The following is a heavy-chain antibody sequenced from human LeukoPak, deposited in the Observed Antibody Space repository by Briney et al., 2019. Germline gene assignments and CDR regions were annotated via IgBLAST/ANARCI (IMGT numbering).Heavy chain of an antibody. D-gene: IGHD3-16*01. CDR3: ARDRGSWFVP. J-gene: IGHJ5*02. CDR1: GYTFTSYA. Sequence: PGGSLRLSCAASGYTFTSYAMNWVRQAPGQGLEWMGWINTNTGNPTYAQGFTGRFVFSLDTSVSTAYLQISSLKAEDTAVYYCARDRGSWFVPWGQGTLVTVSS. V-gene: IGHV7-4-1*02. CDR2: INTNTGNP.